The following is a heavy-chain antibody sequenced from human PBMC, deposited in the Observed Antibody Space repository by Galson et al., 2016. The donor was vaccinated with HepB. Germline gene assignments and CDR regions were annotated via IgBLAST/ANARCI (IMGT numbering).Heavy chain of an antibody. D-gene: IGHD6-19*01. Sequence: SLRLSCAASGFTFSSYSVTWVRQAPGKGLEWVAVISYDRSNKNYAASVKGRFTISRDNSKNTLYLEMTSLREEDTAVYYCAKEISVAGVNGLPSDYWGRGTLVTVS. CDR3: AKEISVAGVNGLPSDY. V-gene: IGHV3-30*18. CDR2: ISYDRSNK. J-gene: IGHJ4*02. CDR1: GFTFSSYS.